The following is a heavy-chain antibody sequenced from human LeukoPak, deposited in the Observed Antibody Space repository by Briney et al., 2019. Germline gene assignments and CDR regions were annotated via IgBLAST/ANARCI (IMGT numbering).Heavy chain of an antibody. D-gene: IGHD4-17*01. V-gene: IGHV1-18*01. Sequence: ASVKVSCKASGYSFPSYGISWVRQAPGQGLEWMGWISAYNGNTTYAQKLQGRVTMTTDTSTSTAYMELRSLRFDDTAVYYCARKDYYGDYGMDVWGQGPTVTVSS. CDR3: ARKDYYGDYGMDV. CDR2: ISAYNGNT. CDR1: GYSFPSYG. J-gene: IGHJ6*02.